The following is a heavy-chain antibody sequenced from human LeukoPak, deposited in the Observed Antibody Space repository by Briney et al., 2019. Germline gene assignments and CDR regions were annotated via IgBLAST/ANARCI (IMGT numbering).Heavy chain of an antibody. CDR3: ARLFRARPGVTFDS. D-gene: IGHD3-10*01. V-gene: IGHV4-39*01. CDR2: IYSSGST. Sequence: SETLSLTCTVSGGSISSSSYYWVWIPHPPGKGLEWIGSIYSSGSTYYNPSLKSRVTISVDTSKNQFSLKLSSVTAADTAVYYCARLFRARPGVTFDSWGQGTLVTVSS. CDR1: GGSISSSSYY. J-gene: IGHJ5*01.